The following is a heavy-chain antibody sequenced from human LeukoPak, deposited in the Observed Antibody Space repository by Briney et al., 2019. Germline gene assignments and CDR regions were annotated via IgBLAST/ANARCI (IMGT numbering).Heavy chain of an antibody. CDR2: IRYDGSNK. D-gene: IGHD5-12*01. J-gene: IGHJ4*02. Sequence: GGSLRLSCAASGFTFSSYGMHWVRQAPGKGLEWVAFIRYDGSNKYYAASVKGRFTISRDNYKNTLYLQMNSLRAEATAVYYCASTPEGATMIFDYWGQGTLVTVSS. CDR3: ASTPEGATMIFDY. V-gene: IGHV3-30*02. CDR1: GFTFSSYG.